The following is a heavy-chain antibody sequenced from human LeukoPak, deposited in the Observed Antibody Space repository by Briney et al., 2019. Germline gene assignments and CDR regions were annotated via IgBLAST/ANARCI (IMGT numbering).Heavy chain of an antibody. CDR2: IYYSGST. V-gene: IGHV4-31*03. CDR3: ARTLGYCSSTSCYTGYYYYMDV. Sequence: PSQTLSLTCTVSGGSISSGGYYWSWIRQHPGKRLEWIGYIYYSGSTYYNPSLKSRVTISVDTSKNQFSLKLSSVTAADTAVYYCARTLGYCSSTSCYTGYYYYMDVWGKGTTVTVSS. J-gene: IGHJ6*03. CDR1: GGSISSGGYY. D-gene: IGHD2-2*02.